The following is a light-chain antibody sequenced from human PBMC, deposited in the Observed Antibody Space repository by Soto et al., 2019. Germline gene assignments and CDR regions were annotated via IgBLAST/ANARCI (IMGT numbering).Light chain of an antibody. V-gene: IGKV1-16*01. Sequence: DIQMTQSPSSLSASVGDRVTVTCRASQDISNHLAWFQQKPGKAPKSLISAASSLQSGVPSRFSGSGSVTDFTLTISSLQPEDFATYYCQQYHDYPITFGQGTRLDVK. CDR2: AAS. CDR3: QQYHDYPIT. CDR1: QDISNH. J-gene: IGKJ5*01.